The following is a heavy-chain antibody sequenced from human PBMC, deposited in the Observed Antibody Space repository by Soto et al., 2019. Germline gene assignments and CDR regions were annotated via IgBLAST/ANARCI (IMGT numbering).Heavy chain of an antibody. CDR2: ISAYNGNT. V-gene: IGHV1-18*01. J-gene: IGHJ3*02. CDR3: AREQGDYVWGSYRFFDI. Sequence: ASVKVFCKASGYTFTSYGISWVRQAPGQGLEWMGWISAYNGNTNYAQKLQGRVTMTTDTSTSTAYMELRSLRSDDTAVYYCAREQGDYVWGSYRFFDIWGQGTMVTVSS. D-gene: IGHD3-16*02. CDR1: GYTFTSYG.